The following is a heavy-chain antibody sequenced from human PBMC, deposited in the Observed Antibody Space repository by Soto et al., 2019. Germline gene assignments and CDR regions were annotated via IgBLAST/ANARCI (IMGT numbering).Heavy chain of an antibody. V-gene: IGHV1-18*01. CDR3: ARRITFGGVIEYYFDY. CDR1: GYTFTSYG. CDR2: ISAYNGNT. J-gene: IGHJ4*02. Sequence: ASVKVSCKASGYTFTSYGISRVRQAPGQGLEWMGWISAYNGNTNYAQKLQGRVTMTTDTSTSTAYMELRSLRSDDTAVYYCARRITFGGVIEYYFDYWGQGTLVTVSS. D-gene: IGHD3-16*02.